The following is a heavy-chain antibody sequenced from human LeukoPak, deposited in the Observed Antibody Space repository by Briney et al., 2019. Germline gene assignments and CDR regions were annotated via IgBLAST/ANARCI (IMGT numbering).Heavy chain of an antibody. V-gene: IGHV4-59*01. J-gene: IGHJ5*02. CDR1: GASISNYY. D-gene: IGHD3-10*01. Sequence: SETLSLTCTVSGASISNYYWSWIRQPPGKGLEWIGYIYYSGSTNYNPSLKSRVTISLDTSKTQFSLKLSSATAADTAVYYCARGHYLSGSYNWFDPWGQGTLVTVSS. CDR2: IYYSGST. CDR3: ARGHYLSGSYNWFDP.